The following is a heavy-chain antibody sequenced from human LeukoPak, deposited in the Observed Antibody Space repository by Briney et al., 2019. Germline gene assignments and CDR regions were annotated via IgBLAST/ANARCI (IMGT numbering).Heavy chain of an antibody. J-gene: IGHJ3*02. CDR3: ARDLLGGEPSDAFDI. Sequence: ASVKVSCKASGYTFTTYTMHWVRQAPGQRLEWMGWINAGSGNTKYSQKSQGRVTITRDTSASTAYMYLSSLRSEGTAVYYCARDLLGGEPSDAFDIWGQGTMVTVSS. D-gene: IGHD3-16*01. V-gene: IGHV1-3*01. CDR2: INAGSGNT. CDR1: GYTFTTYT.